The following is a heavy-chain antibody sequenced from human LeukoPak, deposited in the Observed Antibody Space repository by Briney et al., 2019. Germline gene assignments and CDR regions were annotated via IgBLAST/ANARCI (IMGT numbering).Heavy chain of an antibody. V-gene: IGHV4-59*01. CDR1: GGSISSYY. CDR2: IYYSGST. CDR3: ARLGAGPTYYDFWSGYSSFYFDY. Sequence: SETLSLTCTVSGGSISSYYWSWIRQPPGKGLEWIGYIYYSGSTNYNPSLKGRVTISVDTSKNQFSLKLSSVTAADTAVYYCARLGAGPTYYDFWSGYSSFYFDYWGQGTLVTVSS. J-gene: IGHJ4*02. D-gene: IGHD3-3*01.